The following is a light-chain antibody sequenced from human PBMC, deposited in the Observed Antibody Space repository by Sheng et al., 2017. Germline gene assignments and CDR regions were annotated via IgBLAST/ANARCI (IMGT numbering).Light chain of an antibody. CDR1: NIGRKS. V-gene: IGLV3-21*04. CDR2: SDS. J-gene: IGLJ1*01. Sequence: SYVLTQPPSVSVAPGKTASITCGGNNIGRKSVHWYQQRPGQAPXLVIYSDSDRPSGIPGRFSGSNSGNTATLTINRVEAGDEGDYYCQLWDSSSDYVFGSGTKVTVL. CDR3: QLWDSSSDYV.